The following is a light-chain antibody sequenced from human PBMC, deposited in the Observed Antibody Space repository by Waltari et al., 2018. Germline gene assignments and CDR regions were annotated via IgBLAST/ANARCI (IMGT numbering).Light chain of an antibody. CDR2: DVS. CDR3: SSYISSSTLEL. CDR1: SSDVGGYNY. J-gene: IGLJ2*01. V-gene: IGLV2-14*03. Sequence: QSALTQPASVSGSPGQSITISCTGTSSDVGGYNYVSWYQQHPGKAPRLMIYDVSKRPPGVSNRFSGSKSGNTASLTISGLQAEDEADYYCSSYISSSTLELFGGGTSLTVL.